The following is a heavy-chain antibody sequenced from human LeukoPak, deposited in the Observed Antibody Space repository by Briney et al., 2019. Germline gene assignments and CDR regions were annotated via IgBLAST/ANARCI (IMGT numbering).Heavy chain of an antibody. CDR2: IYYSGTT. V-gene: IGHV4-39*01. J-gene: IGHJ4*02. CDR3: ARLGGSGSRCFDY. Sequence: SETLSHTCTVSGDSIISGSYYWAWIRQPPGKGLEWIGSIYYSGTTYYNPSLKSRVTISGYTSKNQFSLKLSSVTAADTAVYYCARLGGSGSRCFDYWGQGTLVTVSS. CDR1: GDSIISGSYY. D-gene: IGHD3-10*01.